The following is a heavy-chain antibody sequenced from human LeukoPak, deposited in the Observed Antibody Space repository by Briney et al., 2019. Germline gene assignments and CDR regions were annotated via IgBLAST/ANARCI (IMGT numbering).Heavy chain of an antibody. Sequence: PGGSLRLSCAASGFTFSDYYMSWIRQAPGKGLEWVSHISSSGSTIYYADSVKGRFTISRDNAKNSLYLQMNSLRAEDTAVYYCARGYYGGNSVWFDPWGQGTLVTVSS. J-gene: IGHJ5*02. CDR3: ARGYYGGNSVWFDP. D-gene: IGHD4-23*01. V-gene: IGHV3-11*04. CDR1: GFTFSDYY. CDR2: ISSSGSTI.